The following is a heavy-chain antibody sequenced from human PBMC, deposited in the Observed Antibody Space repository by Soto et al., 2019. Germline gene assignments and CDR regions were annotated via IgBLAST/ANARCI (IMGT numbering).Heavy chain of an antibody. CDR2: INPSGGST. V-gene: IGHV1-46*03. Sequence: QVQLVQSGAEVKKPGASVKVSCKASGYTFTSYYMHWVRQAPGQGLEWMGIINPSGGSTSYAQKFQGRVTMTRDTSTSTVYMELSSLRSEDTAVYYCARDPQTYYGSGTYYYYMDVWGKGTTVTVSS. CDR3: ARDPQTYYGSGTYYYYMDV. CDR1: GYTFTSYY. J-gene: IGHJ6*03. D-gene: IGHD3-10*01.